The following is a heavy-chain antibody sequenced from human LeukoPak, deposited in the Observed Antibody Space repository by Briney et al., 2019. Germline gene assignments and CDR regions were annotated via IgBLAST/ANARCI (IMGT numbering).Heavy chain of an antibody. V-gene: IGHV1-8*01. CDR1: GYTFTSYD. D-gene: IGHD5-18*01. CDR3: ARDNGGTAMAYYYYYYMDV. J-gene: IGHJ6*03. Sequence: ASVKVSCKASGYTFTSYDINWVRQATGQGLEWMGWMNPNSGNTGYAQKFQGRVTMTRNTSISTAYMELSSLRSEDTAVYYCARDNGGTAMAYYYYYYMDVWGKGTSVIISS. CDR2: MNPNSGNT.